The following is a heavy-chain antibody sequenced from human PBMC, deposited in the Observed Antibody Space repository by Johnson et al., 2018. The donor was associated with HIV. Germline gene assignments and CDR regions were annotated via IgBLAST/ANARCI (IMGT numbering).Heavy chain of an antibody. CDR1: GFTFSDYY. D-gene: IGHD3-22*01. CDR3: ARDRGYCDAFDL. J-gene: IGHJ3*01. CDR2: IGGSDTTI. V-gene: IGHV3-11*04. Sequence: QVQLVESGGGLVKPGGSLRLSCVASGFTFSDYYMSWIRQAPGKGLEWVSYIGGSDTTIYYADSVKGRFSISRDNAKNSLYLQMNSLRAEDTAVYYCARDRGYCDAFDLWGQGTMVTVSS.